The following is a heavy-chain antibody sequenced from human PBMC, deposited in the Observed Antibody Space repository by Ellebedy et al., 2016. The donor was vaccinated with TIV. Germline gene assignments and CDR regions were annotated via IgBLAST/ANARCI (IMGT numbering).Heavy chain of an antibody. J-gene: IGHJ6*02. D-gene: IGHD2-15*01. CDR3: ARDKVVWGVVVAARFPYGMDV. V-gene: IGHV3-48*02. Sequence: GGSLRLXXAASGFTFSSYSMNWVRQAPGKGLEWVSYISSSSSTIYYADSVKGRFTISRDNAKNSLYLQMNSLRDEDTAVYYCARDKVVWGVVVAARFPYGMDVWGQGTTVTVSS. CDR2: ISSSSSTI. CDR1: GFTFSSYS.